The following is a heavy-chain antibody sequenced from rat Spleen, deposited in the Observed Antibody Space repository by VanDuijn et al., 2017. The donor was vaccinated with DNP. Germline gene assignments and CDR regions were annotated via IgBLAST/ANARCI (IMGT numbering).Heavy chain of an antibody. J-gene: IGHJ4*01. Sequence: EVQLVESGGGLVQPGRSMTLSCAASGFSVSNYYMAWVRQAQSTGLEWVASISTGRGTTYYRDSVTGRLTISRDNAKNTLYLQVDSLRSEDTATYYCARHMDTGPYYARDVWGQGISVTVSS. D-gene: IGHD4-1*01. V-gene: IGHV5-25*01. CDR3: ARHMDTGPYYARDV. CDR1: GFSVSNYY. CDR2: ISTGRGTT.